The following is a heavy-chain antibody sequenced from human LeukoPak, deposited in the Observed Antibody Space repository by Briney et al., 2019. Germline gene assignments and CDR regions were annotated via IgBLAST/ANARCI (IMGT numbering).Heavy chain of an antibody. V-gene: IGHV5-51*01. CDR1: GYSFSNYW. CDR3: ARPRGYYYYYMDV. D-gene: IGHD3-10*01. J-gene: IGHJ6*03. Sequence: GESLKISCKGSGYSFSNYWIGWVRPMPGKGLEWMGIIYPGDSDTRYSPSFQGQVTISADKSISTAYLQWSSLKASDTAMYYCARPRGYYYYYMDVWGSGTTVTVSS. CDR2: IYPGDSDT.